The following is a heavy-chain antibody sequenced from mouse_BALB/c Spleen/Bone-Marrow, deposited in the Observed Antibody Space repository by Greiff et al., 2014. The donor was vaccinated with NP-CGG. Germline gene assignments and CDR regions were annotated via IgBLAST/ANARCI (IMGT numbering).Heavy chain of an antibody. CDR1: GFDFSGYW. V-gene: IGHV4-1*02. J-gene: IGHJ3*01. CDR3: ARNGYYGWMTY. CDR2: INPDSRTI. D-gene: IGHD1-2*01. Sequence: EVKLVESGGGLVQPGGSPKLSCAASGFDFSGYWMTWVRQAPGKGLEWIGEINPDSRTINYKPSLKEKFIMSRDNAKNTLYLQMSKVRSEDTALYYCARNGYYGWMTYWGQGTLVTVSA.